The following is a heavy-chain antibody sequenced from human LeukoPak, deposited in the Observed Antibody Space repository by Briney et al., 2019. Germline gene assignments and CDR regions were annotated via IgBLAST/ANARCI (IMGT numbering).Heavy chain of an antibody. CDR1: GFTFDDYA. J-gene: IGHJ6*03. V-gene: IGHV3-9*03. Sequence: PGGSLRLFCAASGFTFDDYAMHWVRQAPGKGLEWVSGISWNSGSIGYADSVKGRFTISRDNAKNSLYLQMNSLRAEDMALYYCAKGGGGTNYYYMDVWGKGTTVTVSS. D-gene: IGHD1-1*01. CDR2: ISWNSGSI. CDR3: AKGGGGTNYYYMDV.